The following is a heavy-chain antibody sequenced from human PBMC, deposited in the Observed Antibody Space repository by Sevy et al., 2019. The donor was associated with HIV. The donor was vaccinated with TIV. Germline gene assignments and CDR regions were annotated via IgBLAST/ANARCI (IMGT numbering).Heavy chain of an antibody. D-gene: IGHD6-13*01. Sequence: GGSLRLSCAASGFSLNSYWMSWVRQAPGKGLEWVANIKQDGSVKYYVDSVKGRFTISRDNARNLLYLQMNSLRAEDTAFYYWGRAIAADGRFWGQGTLVTVSS. V-gene: IGHV3-7*01. J-gene: IGHJ4*02. CDR3: GRAIAADGRF. CDR1: GFSLNSYW. CDR2: IKQDGSVK.